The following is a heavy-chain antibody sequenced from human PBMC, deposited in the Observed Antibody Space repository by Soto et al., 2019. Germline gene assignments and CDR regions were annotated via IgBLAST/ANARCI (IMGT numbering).Heavy chain of an antibody. CDR3: ASWHEREHAYDV. V-gene: IGHV3-53*01. CDR1: GFTVSGKRY. Sequence: DVRLVESGGGLIQPGESLRLSCAAFGFTVSGKRYVAWVRQAPGKELEWISALYDVDGTFYADSVKGRFTTSSDSSKTSVYLQMNGLRPDDTAVYYCASWHEREHAYDVWGRGTTVTVSS. CDR2: LYDVDGT. J-gene: IGHJ3*01. D-gene: IGHD1-1*01.